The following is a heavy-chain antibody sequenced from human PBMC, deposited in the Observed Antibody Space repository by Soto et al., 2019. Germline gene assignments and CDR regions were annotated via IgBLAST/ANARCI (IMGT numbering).Heavy chain of an antibody. V-gene: IGHV3-21*01. CDR1: GFTFSSYS. D-gene: IGHD6-19*01. J-gene: IGHJ4*02. Sequence: EVQLVESGGGLVKRGGSLRLSCAASGFTFSSYSMNWVRQAPGKGLEWVSSISSSSSYMYYADSVKGRFTISRDNAKNSLYLQMKSLGVEDTAVYYCAKGWAGQFDYWGQGALVTVSS. CDR3: AKGWAGQFDY. CDR2: ISSSSSYM.